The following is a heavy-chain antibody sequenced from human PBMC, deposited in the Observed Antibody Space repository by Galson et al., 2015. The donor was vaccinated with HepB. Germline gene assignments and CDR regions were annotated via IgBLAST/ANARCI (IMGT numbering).Heavy chain of an antibody. CDR1: GYTFTRYA. CDR2: INAGNGNT. D-gene: IGHD1-26*01. V-gene: IGHV1-3*01. CDR3: ATLASGSSRTAAFDY. J-gene: IGHJ4*02. Sequence: SVKVSCKASGYTFTRYAMHWVRQAPGQRLEWMGWINAGNGNTKYSQKFQGRVTMTEDTSTDTAYMELSSLRSEDTAVYYCATLASGSSRTAAFDYWGQGTLVTVSS.